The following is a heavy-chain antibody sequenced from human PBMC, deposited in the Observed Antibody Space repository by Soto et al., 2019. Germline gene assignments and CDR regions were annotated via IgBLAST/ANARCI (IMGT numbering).Heavy chain of an antibody. J-gene: IGHJ6*03. CDR3: ANDAFPLTGHGTYYKGV. D-gene: IGHD3-16*01. V-gene: IGHV3-23*01. Sequence: EVQLLESGGGLVQPGGSLRLSCAASGFTFSSYAMSWARQAPGKGLEWVSAISGSGGSTYYADSVKGRFTISRDNSLLSLYLQMHCMSAKDATVSYCANDAFPLTGHGTYYKGVWGKGTTVTVSS. CDR2: ISGSGGST. CDR1: GFTFSSYA.